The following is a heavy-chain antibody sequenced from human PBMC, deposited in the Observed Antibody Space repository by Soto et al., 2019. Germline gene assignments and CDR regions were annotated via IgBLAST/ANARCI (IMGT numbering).Heavy chain of an antibody. J-gene: IGHJ3*02. CDR2: ISSNGGST. D-gene: IGHD3-9*01. CDR3: VKPQLLRYFDWLLTGAFDI. Sequence: GGSQRLSCSASGFTFSSYAMHWVRQAPGKGLEYVSAISSNGGSTYYADSVKGRFTISRDNSKNTLYLQMSSLRAEDTAVYYCVKPQLLRYFDWLLTGAFDIWGQGTMVTVSS. CDR1: GFTFSSYA. V-gene: IGHV3-64D*08.